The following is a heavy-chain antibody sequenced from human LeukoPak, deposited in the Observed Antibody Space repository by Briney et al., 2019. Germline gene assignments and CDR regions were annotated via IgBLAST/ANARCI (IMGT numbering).Heavy chain of an antibody. Sequence: SETLSLTCTVSGGSVSNNNYYWGWIRQPPGKGLEWIGSLSYSGSTYYNPSLKSRVTISVDTSMNQFSLKVSSVTAADTAVYYCARVLAAAAHFDYWGQGTLVTVSS. D-gene: IGHD6-13*01. J-gene: IGHJ4*02. V-gene: IGHV4-39*01. CDR2: LSYSGST. CDR3: ARVLAAAAHFDY. CDR1: GGSVSNNNYY.